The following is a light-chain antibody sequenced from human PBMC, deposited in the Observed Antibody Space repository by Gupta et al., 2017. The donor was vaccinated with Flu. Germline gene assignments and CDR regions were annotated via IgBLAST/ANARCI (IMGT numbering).Light chain of an antibody. CDR2: GDN. V-gene: IGLV1-40*01. CDR3: QSYDSSLDGLYF. CDR1: SSNIGAGFD. Sequence: VSGAPGQRVTISCTGSSSNIGAGFDVHWFQHLPGTAPKLLINGDNNRPSGVPDRFSASKSGTSASLAITGLQAEDEADYYCQSYDSSLDGLYFFGTGTKVTVL. J-gene: IGLJ1*01.